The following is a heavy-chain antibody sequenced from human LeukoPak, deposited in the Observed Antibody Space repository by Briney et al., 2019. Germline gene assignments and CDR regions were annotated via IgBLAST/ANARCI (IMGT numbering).Heavy chain of an antibody. V-gene: IGHV3-23*01. CDR1: RFTFSSYA. Sequence: GGSLRLSCAASRFTFSSYAMSWVRQAPGKGLEWVSAINGGGGSTYYADSVKGRFTISRDNSKSTLYLQMNSLRAEDTAVYYCAKGGVVHAFNIWGQGTMVTVSS. J-gene: IGHJ3*02. CDR2: INGGGGST. CDR3: AKGGVVHAFNI. D-gene: IGHD2-15*01.